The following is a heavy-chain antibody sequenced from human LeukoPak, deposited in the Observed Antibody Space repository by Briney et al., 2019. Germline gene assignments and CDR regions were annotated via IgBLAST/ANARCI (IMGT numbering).Heavy chain of an antibody. D-gene: IGHD6-6*01. CDR2: INPNSGGT. Sequence: GASVKVSCKASGYTFTGYYMHWVRQAPGQGLEWMGWINPNSGGTNYAQKFQGRVTMTRDTSISTAYMELSRLRSDDTAVYYCARRLLYSSSSAFDIWGQGTMVTVSS. J-gene: IGHJ3*02. V-gene: IGHV1-2*02. CDR3: ARRLLYSSSSAFDI. CDR1: GYTFTGYY.